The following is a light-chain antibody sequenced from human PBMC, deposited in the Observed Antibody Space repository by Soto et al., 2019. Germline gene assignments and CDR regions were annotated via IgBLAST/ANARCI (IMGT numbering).Light chain of an antibody. V-gene: IGKV1-5*03. CDR3: QQYNSYSPYT. Sequence: DIQMTQSPSTLSASVGDRVTITCRASQSISSWLAWYQQKPGKAPKLLIYKASSLESGVPSRFSGSGSGTEFTLTISSLQPDDFAPYYCQQYNSYSPYTFGQGTKVEIK. CDR1: QSISSW. J-gene: IGKJ2*01. CDR2: KAS.